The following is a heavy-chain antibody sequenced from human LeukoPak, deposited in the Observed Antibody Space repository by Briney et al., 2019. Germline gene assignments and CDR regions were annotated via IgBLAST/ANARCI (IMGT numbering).Heavy chain of an antibody. D-gene: IGHD2-15*01. CDR2: IYYSGST. Sequence: PSETLSLTCTVSGGSISSYYWSWIRQPPGKGLEWIGYIYYSGSTNYSPSLKSRVTISVDTSKNQFSLKLSSVTAADTAVYYCARGYCSGGSCYSVNWGQGTLVTVSS. CDR3: ARGYCSGGSCYSVN. J-gene: IGHJ4*02. CDR1: GGSISSYY. V-gene: IGHV4-59*01.